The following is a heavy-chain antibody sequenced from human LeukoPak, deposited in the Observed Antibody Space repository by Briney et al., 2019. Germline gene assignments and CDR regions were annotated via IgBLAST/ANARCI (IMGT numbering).Heavy chain of an antibody. V-gene: IGHV3-23*01. D-gene: IGHD4/OR15-4a*01. J-gene: IGHJ4*02. CDR1: GFTISIYA. CDR3: ARRAGAYSHPYDY. Sequence: GGSLRLSCAASGFTISIYAMNWVRQAPGKGLERVSAISGSGRSTYYADSVKGRFTISRDNSKNTLYLQMNSLRAEDTAVYYCARRAGAYSHPYDYWGQGTLVTVSS. CDR2: ISGSGRST.